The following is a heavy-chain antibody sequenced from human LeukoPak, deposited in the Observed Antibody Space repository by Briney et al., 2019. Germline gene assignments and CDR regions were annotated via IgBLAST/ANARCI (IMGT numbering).Heavy chain of an antibody. J-gene: IGHJ6*02. Sequence: EASVTVSCKASGGTFSSYAISWVRQAPGQGLEWMGGIIPIFGTANYAQKFQGRVTITADESTGTAYMELSSLRSEDTAVYYCAREHGVSSGYEKTSYGMDVWGQGTTVTVSS. D-gene: IGHD3-22*01. CDR2: IIPIFGTA. CDR3: AREHGVSSGYEKTSYGMDV. CDR1: GGTFSSYA. V-gene: IGHV1-69*13.